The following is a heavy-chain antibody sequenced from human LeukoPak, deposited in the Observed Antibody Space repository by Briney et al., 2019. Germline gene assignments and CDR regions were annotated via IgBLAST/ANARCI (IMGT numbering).Heavy chain of an antibody. CDR1: GFTFSSYG. CDR3: AKDLAMVTAYMDV. Sequence: GRSLRLSCAASGFTFSSYGMHWVRQAPGKGLEWVAAIWYDGSNKYYADFVKGRFTISRDNSKNTLYLQMNSLRAEDTAVYYCAKDLAMVTAYMDVWGKGTTVTVSS. V-gene: IGHV3-33*06. D-gene: IGHD5-18*01. CDR2: IWYDGSNK. J-gene: IGHJ6*03.